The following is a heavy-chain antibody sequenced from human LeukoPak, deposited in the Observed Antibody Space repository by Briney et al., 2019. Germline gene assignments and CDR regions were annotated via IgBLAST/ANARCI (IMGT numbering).Heavy chain of an antibody. V-gene: IGHV3-30*02. Sequence: GGSLRLSCAASGFTFSSYEMNWVRQAPGKGLDGVAFIHHDGSNKYYADSVRGRFTISRDNSKNTLYLQMNSLRAEDTAVYFCARVAYCGGDCYFSWFDPWGQGTLVTVSS. CDR1: GFTFSSYE. D-gene: IGHD2-21*02. J-gene: IGHJ5*02. CDR2: IHHDGSNK. CDR3: ARVAYCGGDCYFSWFDP.